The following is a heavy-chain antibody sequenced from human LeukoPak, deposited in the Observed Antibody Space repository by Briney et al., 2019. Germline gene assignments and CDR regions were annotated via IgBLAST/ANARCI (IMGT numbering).Heavy chain of an antibody. CDR3: ARDLPRFLGMDV. J-gene: IGHJ6*02. Sequence: GGSLRLSCAACGFTFSSYDMHWVRQATGKGLEWVSAIGTAGDTYYPGSVKGQFTISRENAKNSLYLQMNSLRAEDAAVYYCARDLPRFLGMDVWGQGTTVTVSS. CDR1: GFTFSSYD. V-gene: IGHV3-13*03. CDR2: IGTAGDT. D-gene: IGHD3-16*01.